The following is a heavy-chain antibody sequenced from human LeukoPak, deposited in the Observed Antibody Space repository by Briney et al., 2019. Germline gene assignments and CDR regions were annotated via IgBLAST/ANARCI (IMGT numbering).Heavy chain of an antibody. CDR2: ISSSGNSI. D-gene: IGHD1-26*01. V-gene: IGHV3-11*04. Sequence: PGGSLRLSCAASGFTFSDYYMSWIRQAPGKGLEWIAYISSSGNSIQYAESVRGRFTISRDNAKTSLYLQMNSLRAEDTSVYYCARSPQWELPDYWGQGTLVTVSS. CDR1: GFTFSDYY. J-gene: IGHJ4*02. CDR3: ARSPQWELPDY.